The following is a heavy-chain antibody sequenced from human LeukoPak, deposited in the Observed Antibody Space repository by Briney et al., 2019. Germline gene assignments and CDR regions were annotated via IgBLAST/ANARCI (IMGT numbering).Heavy chain of an antibody. CDR1: GFTFSSYA. V-gene: IGHV3-23*01. J-gene: IGHJ4*02. D-gene: IGHD6-13*01. CDR3: AKESTFRPPLPYSSSWAQEYYFDY. CDR2: ISGSGGST. Sequence: GGSLRLSCAASGFTFSSYAMSWVRQAPGKGLEWVSAISGSGGSTYYADSVKGRFTISRDNSKNSLYLQMNSLRAEDTALYYCAKESTFRPPLPYSSSWAQEYYFDYWGQGTLVTVSS.